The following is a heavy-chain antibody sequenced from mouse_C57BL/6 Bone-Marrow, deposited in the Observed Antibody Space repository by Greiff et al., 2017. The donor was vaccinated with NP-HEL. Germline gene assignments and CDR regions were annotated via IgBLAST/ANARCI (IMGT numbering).Heavy chain of an antibody. D-gene: IGHD1-1*01. J-gene: IGHJ2*01. CDR2: IDPSDSYT. V-gene: IGHV1-69*01. Sequence: QVQLQQPGAELVMPGASVKLSCKASGYTFTSYWMHWVKQRPGQGLEWIGEIDPSDSYTNYNQKFKGKSTLTVDKSSSTAYMQLSSLTSEDSAVYYCARWGYGSSYSFYYFDYWGQGTTLTVSS. CDR1: GYTFTSYW. CDR3: ARWGYGSSYSFYYFDY.